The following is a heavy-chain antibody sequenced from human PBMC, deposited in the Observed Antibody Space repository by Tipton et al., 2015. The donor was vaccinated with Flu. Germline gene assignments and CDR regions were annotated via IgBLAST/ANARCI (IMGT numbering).Heavy chain of an antibody. V-gene: IGHV4-31*02. CDR3: ARGRRLNRAPGQLDV. Sequence: LRLSCTVSGYSISSGYYWSWIRQHPGKGLEWIGYIYYSGSTYYNPSLKSRVTISVDTSKNQFSLKLSSVTAADTAVYYCARGRRLNRAPGQLDVWGQGTTVTVSS. CDR1: GYSISSGYY. J-gene: IGHJ6*02. D-gene: IGHD1-14*01. CDR2: IYYSGST.